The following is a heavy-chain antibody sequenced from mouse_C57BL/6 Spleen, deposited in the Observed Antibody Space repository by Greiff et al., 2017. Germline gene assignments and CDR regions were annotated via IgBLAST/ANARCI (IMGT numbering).Heavy chain of an antibody. CDR3: ARSDGYSSWFAY. J-gene: IGHJ3*01. CDR1: GFTFSDYG. Sequence: EVQLVESGGGLVQPGGSLKLSCAASGFTFSDYGMAWVRQAPRKGPEWVAFISNLAYSIYYADTVTGRFTISRENAKNTLYLEMSSLRSEDTAMYYCARSDGYSSWFAYWGQGTLVTVSA. D-gene: IGHD2-3*01. CDR2: ISNLAYSI. V-gene: IGHV5-15*01.